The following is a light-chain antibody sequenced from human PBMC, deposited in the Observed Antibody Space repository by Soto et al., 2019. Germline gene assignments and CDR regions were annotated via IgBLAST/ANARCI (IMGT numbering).Light chain of an antibody. V-gene: IGKV3-11*01. CDR3: QQRNNWPPV. J-gene: IGKJ2*01. CDR1: QSVSNY. Sequence: EIVLTQSPSTLSFSPGERATLSCRASQSVSNYLAWYQQKPGQAPRLLIYDASSRDTGISDRFSGSGSGTDFTLTTSSLEPDDLEVYYCQQRNNWPPVFGKGTKLEIK. CDR2: DAS.